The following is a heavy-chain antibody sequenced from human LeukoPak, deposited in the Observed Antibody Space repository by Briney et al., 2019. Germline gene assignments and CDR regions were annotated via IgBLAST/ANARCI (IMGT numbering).Heavy chain of an antibody. V-gene: IGHV4-34*01. CDR3: ARKIRAYYYDSSGRHFDY. CDR2: INHSGST. D-gene: IGHD3-22*01. CDR1: GGSFSGYY. J-gene: IGHJ4*02. Sequence: SETLSLTCPVYGGSFSGYYWSWIRQPPGKGLEWIGEINHSGSTNYNPSLKSRVTISVGTSKNQFSLKLSSVTAADTAVYYCARKIRAYYYDSSGRHFDYWGQGTLVTVSS.